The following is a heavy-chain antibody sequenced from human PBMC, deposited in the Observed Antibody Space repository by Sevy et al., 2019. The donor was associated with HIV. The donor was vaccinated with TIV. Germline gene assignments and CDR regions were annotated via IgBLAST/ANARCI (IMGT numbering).Heavy chain of an antibody. CDR3: ANSWGRYDGSSWIYYYYDMDV. CDR1: GFIFSNYG. J-gene: IGHJ6*02. Sequence: GESLKISCAASGFIFSNYGMHWVRQAPGKGLEWVAVISSDGSDRDYADSVKGRFTISRDNSKDTLDLQMNSLRADDTAVYYCANSWGRYDGSSWIYYYYDMDVWGQWTKVTVSS. D-gene: IGHD6-13*01. CDR2: ISSDGSDR. V-gene: IGHV3-30*18.